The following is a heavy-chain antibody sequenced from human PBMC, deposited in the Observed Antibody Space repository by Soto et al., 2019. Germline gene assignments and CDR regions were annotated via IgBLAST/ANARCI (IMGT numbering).Heavy chain of an antibody. D-gene: IGHD7-27*01. CDR1: GFTFSNYA. V-gene: IGHV3-23*01. J-gene: IGHJ4*02. CDR2: ISGSGAST. Sequence: LRLSCAASGFTFSNYAMSWVRQAPGKGLQWVSTISGSGASTYYGDSVKGRFTLSRDNSENTLFLQMDSLRAEDTAVYYCAKGDLLTGVAHFDYWGQGTLVTVSS. CDR3: AKGDLLTGVAHFDY.